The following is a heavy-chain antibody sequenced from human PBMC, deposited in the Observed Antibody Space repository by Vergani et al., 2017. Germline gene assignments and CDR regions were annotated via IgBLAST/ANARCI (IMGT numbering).Heavy chain of an antibody. CDR3: AKEVEMDLIDY. D-gene: IGHD2-8*01. V-gene: IGHV3-7*01. CDR2: IKQDGSEK. J-gene: IGHJ4*02. Sequence: EVQLVESGGGLVQPGGSLRLSCAASGFTFSSYWMSWVRQAPGKGLEWVANIKQDGSEKYYVDSVKGRFTISRDNSKNTLYLQMNSLRAEDTAVYYCAKEVEMDLIDYWGQGTLVTVSS. CDR1: GFTFSSYW.